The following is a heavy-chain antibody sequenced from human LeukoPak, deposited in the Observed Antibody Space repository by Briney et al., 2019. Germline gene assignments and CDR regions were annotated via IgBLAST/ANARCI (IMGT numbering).Heavy chain of an antibody. D-gene: IGHD2-2*01. CDR1: GYTFTDYY. CDR2: VDPEDGET. CDR3: ATEKIVVVPAAGAFDI. V-gene: IGHV1-69-2*01. J-gene: IGHJ3*02. Sequence: GASVKVSCKASGYTFTDYYMHWVQQAPGKGLEWMGRVDPEDGETIYAEKFQGRVTITADTSTDTAYMELSSLRSEDTAVYYCATEKIVVVPAAGAFDIWGQGTMVTVSS.